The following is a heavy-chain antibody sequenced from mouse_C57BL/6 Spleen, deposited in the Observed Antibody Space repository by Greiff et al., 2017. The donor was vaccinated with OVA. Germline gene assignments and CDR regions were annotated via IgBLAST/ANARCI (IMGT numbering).Heavy chain of an antibody. CDR3: TRPLRGYFDV. Sequence: EVKLVESGGGLVQPGGSMKLSCAASGFTFSDAWMDWVRQSPEQGLEWVAEIRNKANNHATYYAESGKGRFTISRDDSNSSVYLQMISLRAKDTSIYYCTRPLRGYFDVWGTGTTVTVSS. CDR2: IRNKANNHAT. V-gene: IGHV6-6*01. CDR1: GFTFSDAW. J-gene: IGHJ1*03.